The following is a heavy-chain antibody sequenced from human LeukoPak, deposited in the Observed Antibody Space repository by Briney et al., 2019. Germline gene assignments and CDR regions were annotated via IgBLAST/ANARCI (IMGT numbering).Heavy chain of an antibody. V-gene: IGHV1-18*01. D-gene: IGHD4-17*01. CDR3: ARFDYGDYAGGFDY. CDR2: INAYNGNT. J-gene: IGHJ4*02. Sequence: ASVKVSCKASGYTFTSYGISWVRQAPGQGLEWMGWINAYNGNTNYAQKLQGRVTMTTDTSTSTAYMELRRLRSDDTAVYFCARFDYGDYAGGFDYWGQGTLVTVSS. CDR1: GYTFTSYG.